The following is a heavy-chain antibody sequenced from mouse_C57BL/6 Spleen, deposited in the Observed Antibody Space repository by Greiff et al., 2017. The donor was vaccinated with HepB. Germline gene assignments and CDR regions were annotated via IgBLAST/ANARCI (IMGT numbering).Heavy chain of an antibody. V-gene: IGHV1-69*01. CDR3: ARRSYYSNYAYAMDY. Sequence: QVQLQQPGAELVMPGASVKLSCKASGYTFTSYWMHWVKQRPGQGLEWIGEIDPSDSYTNYNQKFKGKSKLTVDKSSSTAYMQLSSLTSEDSAVYYCARRSYYSNYAYAMDYWGQGTSVTVSS. J-gene: IGHJ4*01. CDR1: GYTFTSYW. D-gene: IGHD2-5*01. CDR2: IDPSDSYT.